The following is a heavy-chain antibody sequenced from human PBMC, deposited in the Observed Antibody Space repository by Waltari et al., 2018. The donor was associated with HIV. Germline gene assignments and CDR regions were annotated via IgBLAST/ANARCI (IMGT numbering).Heavy chain of an antibody. Sequence: QVQLQESGPGLVKPSQTLSLTCTVSGGSISSGSYYWSWIRQPAGKGLEWIGRIYTRGSTNYNPSLKSRVTISVDTSKHQFSLKLSSVTAADTAVYYCARERYLQDPDAFDIWGQGTMVTVSS. D-gene: IGHD1-1*01. J-gene: IGHJ3*02. CDR2: IYTRGST. CDR3: ARERYLQDPDAFDI. V-gene: IGHV4-61*02. CDR1: GGSISSGSYY.